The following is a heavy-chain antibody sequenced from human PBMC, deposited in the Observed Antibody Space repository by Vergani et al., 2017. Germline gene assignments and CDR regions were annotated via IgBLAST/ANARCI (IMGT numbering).Heavy chain of an antibody. D-gene: IGHD6-13*01. CDR3: ARVIAAPLSYYYYYMDV. J-gene: IGHJ6*03. CDR1: GFTFRNYA. V-gene: IGHV3-23*01. CDR2: ISDNGGTT. Sequence: EVQLLESGGGLAQPGGSLRLSCAASGFTFRNYAMTWVRQAPGKGLEWVSIISDNGGTTYYADSVKGRFTISRDNSKDTLYLQMNSLRAEDTAVYYCARVIAAPLSYYYYYMDVWGKGTTVTVSS.